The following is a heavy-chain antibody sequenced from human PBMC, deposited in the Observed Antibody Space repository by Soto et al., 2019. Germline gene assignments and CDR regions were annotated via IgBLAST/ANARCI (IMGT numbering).Heavy chain of an antibody. J-gene: IGHJ5*02. CDR1: GDSVSSNSAA. V-gene: IGHV6-1*01. Sequence: QTLSLACAISGDSVSSNSAAWNWIRQSPSRDLEWLGRTYYRSKWYNDYAVSVKSRITINPDTSKNQFSLQLNSVTPEDTAVYYCARERHSGYLKSGNWFDPWGQGTLVTVSS. D-gene: IGHD5-12*01. CDR2: TYYRSKWYN. CDR3: ARERHSGYLKSGNWFDP.